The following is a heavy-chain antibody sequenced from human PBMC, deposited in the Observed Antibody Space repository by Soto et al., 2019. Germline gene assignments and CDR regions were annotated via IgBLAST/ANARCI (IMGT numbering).Heavy chain of an antibody. CDR1: GYSFTNYA. J-gene: IGHJ6*03. Sequence: QDQLVQSGVEVKKPGASGKVSCKASGYSFTNYAITWVRQAPGQGFEWMGWISAYNGNTNYAQKLQGRVTMTTAASTSTAYLAMRGLRSDDTAVYYCARDRGVAPPVAGNTHYYYYMDVWGKGTTVTVSS. CDR3: ARDRGVAPPVAGNTHYYYYMDV. V-gene: IGHV1-18*01. CDR2: ISAYNGNT. D-gene: IGHD6-19*01.